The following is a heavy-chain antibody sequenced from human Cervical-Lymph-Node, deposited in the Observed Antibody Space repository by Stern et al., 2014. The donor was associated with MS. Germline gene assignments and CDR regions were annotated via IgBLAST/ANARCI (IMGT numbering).Heavy chain of an antibody. CDR1: GFTFGDYA. V-gene: IGHV3-49*03. CDR3: TRGVRGNDYYGMDV. D-gene: IGHD3-10*01. Sequence: VQLGESGGGLVQPGRSLRLSCTASGFTFGDYAMSWFRQAPGKGLEWVGFIRGKAYGGTTDYAASVRCRFTISRDDSKSIAYLQMNSLKIEDAGVYYCTRGVRGNDYYGMDVWGQGTTVTVSS. J-gene: IGHJ6*02. CDR2: IRGKAYGGTT.